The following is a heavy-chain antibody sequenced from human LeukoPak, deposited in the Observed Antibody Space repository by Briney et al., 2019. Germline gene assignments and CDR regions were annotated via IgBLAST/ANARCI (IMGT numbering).Heavy chain of an antibody. V-gene: IGHV1-8*03. CDR1: GYTFTTYD. D-gene: IGHD6-19*01. Sequence: ASVKVSCKTSGYTFTTYDINWVRQATGQGLGWMGWMNPNSGYTGYAQKFQGRVTITRDTSISTAYMELSSLRSEDTAVYYCARVAGSIDYWGQGTLVTVSS. CDR3: ARVAGSIDY. CDR2: MNPNSGYT. J-gene: IGHJ4*02.